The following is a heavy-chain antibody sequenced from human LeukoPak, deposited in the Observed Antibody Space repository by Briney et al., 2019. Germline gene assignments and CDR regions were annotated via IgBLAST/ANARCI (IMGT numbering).Heavy chain of an antibody. J-gene: IGHJ4*02. CDR2: ISWNSGSI. V-gene: IGHV3-9*01. CDR1: GFTFDDYA. CDR3: AKDSILDH. Sequence: GRSLRLSCAASGFTFDDYAMHWVRQVPGKGLEWVSGISWNSGSIGYADSVKGRFSISRDDSKKTVYLQMNSLRPEDTALYYCAKDSILDHWGQGTLVTVSS.